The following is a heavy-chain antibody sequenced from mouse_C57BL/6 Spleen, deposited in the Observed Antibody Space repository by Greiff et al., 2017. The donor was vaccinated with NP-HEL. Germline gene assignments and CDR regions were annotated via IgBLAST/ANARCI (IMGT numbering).Heavy chain of an antibody. CDR2: ISDGGSYT. CDR3: ARGASTVVATKYFDV. J-gene: IGHJ1*03. V-gene: IGHV5-4*01. Sequence: DVHLVESGGGLVKPGGSLKLSCAASGFTFSSYAMSWVRQTPEKRLEWVATISDGGSYTYYPDNVKGRFTISRDNAKNNLYLQMSHLKSEDTAMYYCARGASTVVATKYFDVWGTGTTVTVSS. D-gene: IGHD1-1*01. CDR1: GFTFSSYA.